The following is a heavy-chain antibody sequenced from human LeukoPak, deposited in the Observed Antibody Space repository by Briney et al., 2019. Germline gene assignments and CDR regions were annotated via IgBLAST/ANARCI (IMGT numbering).Heavy chain of an antibody. D-gene: IGHD6-13*01. CDR2: IYPGDSDT. CDR3: ARTGYTTNWYFDF. Sequence: GESLKISCKGSGYSFSSYWISWVRQMPGKGLEWMGIIYPGDSDTKYGPSFQGQVTISADKSINTAYLRWSSLKASDTAMYYCARTGYTTNWYFDFWGQGTLVTVSS. V-gene: IGHV5-51*01. CDR1: GYSFSSYW. J-gene: IGHJ4*02.